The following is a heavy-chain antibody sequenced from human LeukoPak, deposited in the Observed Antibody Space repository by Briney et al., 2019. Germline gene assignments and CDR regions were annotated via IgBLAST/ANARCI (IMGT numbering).Heavy chain of an antibody. Sequence: PGGSLRLSCAASGFTFSSYSMNWVRQAPGKGLEWVSYISSSSSTIYYADSVKGRFTISRDNGKNSLYLQMNSLRAEDTAVYYCARVTRGYSGYVPFDYWGQGTLVTVSS. CDR2: ISSSSSTI. CDR1: GFTFSSYS. V-gene: IGHV3-48*01. CDR3: ARVTRGYSGYVPFDY. J-gene: IGHJ4*02. D-gene: IGHD5-12*01.